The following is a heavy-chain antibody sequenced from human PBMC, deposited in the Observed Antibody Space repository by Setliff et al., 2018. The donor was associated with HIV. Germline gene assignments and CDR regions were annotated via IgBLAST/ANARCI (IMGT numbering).Heavy chain of an antibody. CDR1: GFTFSDSG. V-gene: IGHV3-48*01. Sequence: GGSMRLSCSASGFTFSDSGMHWVRQDPGKGLAWVSYFSTAGLIKYADSVNGRFTISRDKSKSTVYLQMNSLRTDDPAVYYCAKVYCGGDSYSGPDYWGQGTLVTVSS. D-gene: IGHD2-21*02. CDR3: AKVYCGGDSYSGPDY. J-gene: IGHJ4*02. CDR2: FSTAGLI.